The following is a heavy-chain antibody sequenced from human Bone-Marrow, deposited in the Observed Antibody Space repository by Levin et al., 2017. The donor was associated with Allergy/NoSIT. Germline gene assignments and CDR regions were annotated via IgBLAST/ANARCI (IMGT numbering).Heavy chain of an antibody. Sequence: QTGGSLRLSCTASGFTFGDYAMSWFRQAPGKGLEWVGFIRSKAYGGTTEYAASVKGRFTISRDDSKSIAYLQMNSLKTEDTAVYYCTRAGGGQLWRHDYWGQGTLVTVSS. CDR2: IRSKAYGGTT. CDR1: GFTFGDYA. J-gene: IGHJ4*02. CDR3: TRAGGGQLWRHDY. D-gene: IGHD5-18*01. V-gene: IGHV3-49*03.